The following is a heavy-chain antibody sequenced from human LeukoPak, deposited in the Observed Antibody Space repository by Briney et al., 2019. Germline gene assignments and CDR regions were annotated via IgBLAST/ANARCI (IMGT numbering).Heavy chain of an antibody. CDR3: ARVRGVVTPLGAFDI. CDR2: IRYDGSNK. Sequence: GGSLRLSCAASGFTFSSYGMHWVRQAPGKGLEWVAFIRYDGSNKYYADSVKGRFTISRDNSKNTLYLQMNSLRAEDTAVYYCARVRGVVTPLGAFDIWGQGTMVTVSS. V-gene: IGHV3-30*02. CDR1: GFTFSSYG. J-gene: IGHJ3*02. D-gene: IGHD4-23*01.